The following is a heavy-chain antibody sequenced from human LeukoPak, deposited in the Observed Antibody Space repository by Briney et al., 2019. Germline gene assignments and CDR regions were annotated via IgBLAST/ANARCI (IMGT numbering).Heavy chain of an antibody. V-gene: IGHV1-3*01. Sequence: ASVKVSCKASGYTFTSYAMHWVRQAPGQRLEWMGWINAGNGNTKYSQKFQGRVTITRDTSTSTVYMELSSLRSEDTAVYYCARDFPHRWSGSYQLYWGQGTLVTVSS. CDR2: INAGNGNT. CDR3: ARDFPHRWSGSYQLY. J-gene: IGHJ4*02. D-gene: IGHD1-26*01. CDR1: GYTFTSYA.